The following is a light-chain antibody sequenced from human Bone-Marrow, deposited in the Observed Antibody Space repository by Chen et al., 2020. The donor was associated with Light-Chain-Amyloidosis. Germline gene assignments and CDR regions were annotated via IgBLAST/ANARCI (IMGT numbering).Light chain of an antibody. CDR1: SSDVGGDNH. J-gene: IGLJ1*01. V-gene: IGLV2-14*01. CDR3: SSYTITNTLV. Sequence: QSALTQPASVSCSPGPSITISCTGTSSDVGGDNHVSWYQQHPDKAPKLMIYEVTNRPSWVPDRFSGSKSDNTASLTISGLQTEDEADYCCSSYTITNTLVFGSGTRVTVL. CDR2: EVT.